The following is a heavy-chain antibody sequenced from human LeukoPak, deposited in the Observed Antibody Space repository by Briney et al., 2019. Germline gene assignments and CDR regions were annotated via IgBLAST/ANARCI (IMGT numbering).Heavy chain of an antibody. J-gene: IGHJ5*02. D-gene: IGHD3-9*01. CDR1: GFTFSSYA. CDR2: TTPSGSIS. CDR3: ARDLDWGAFDA. V-gene: IGHV3-23*01. Sequence: GGSLRLSCAASGFTFSSYAMHWVRQAPGKGLEWVSGTTPSGSISYYADSVKGRFTISRDNSKNTVSLHMNSLRAEDTALYYCARDLDWGAFDAWGQGTLVTVSS.